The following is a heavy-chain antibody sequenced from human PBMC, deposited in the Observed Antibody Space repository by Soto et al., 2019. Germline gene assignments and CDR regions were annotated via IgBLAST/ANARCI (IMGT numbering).Heavy chain of an antibody. CDR3: ASLTHYYDSSGYYYVGGDFDY. D-gene: IGHD3-22*01. Sequence: ASVKVSCKASGGTFSSYAISWVRQAPGQGLEWMGGIIPIFGTANYAQKFQGRVTITADESTSTAYMELSSLRSEDTAVYYCASLTHYYDSSGYYYVGGDFDYWGQGTLVTVSS. CDR2: IIPIFGTA. V-gene: IGHV1-69*13. CDR1: GGTFSSYA. J-gene: IGHJ4*02.